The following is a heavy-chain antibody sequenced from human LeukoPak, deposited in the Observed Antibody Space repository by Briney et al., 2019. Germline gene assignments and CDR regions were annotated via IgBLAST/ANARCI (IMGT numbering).Heavy chain of an antibody. CDR1: GYTFTSYG. CDR2: ISAYNGNT. V-gene: IGHV1-18*01. D-gene: IGHD3-10*01. CDR3: ARHNVFLWFGELPPEGFNWFDP. J-gene: IGHJ5*02. Sequence: ASVKVSCKASGYTFTSYGISWVRQAPGQGLEWMGWISAYNGNTNYAQKLQGRVTMTTDTSTSTAYMELRSLRSDDTAVYYCARHNVFLWFGELPPEGFNWFDPWGQGTLVTVSS.